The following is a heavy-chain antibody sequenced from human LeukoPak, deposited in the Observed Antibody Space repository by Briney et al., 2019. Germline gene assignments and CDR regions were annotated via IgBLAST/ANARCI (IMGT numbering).Heavy chain of an antibody. CDR1: GFTFSSYA. CDR3: AKVRSPYYYYGMDV. J-gene: IGHJ6*02. Sequence: GGSLRLSCAASGFTFSSYAMSWVRQAPGKGPEWVSAISGSGGSTYYADSVKGRFTISRDNSKNTLYLQMNSLRAEDTAVYYCAKVRSPYYYYGMDVWGQGTTVTVSS. D-gene: IGHD2-15*01. CDR2: ISGSGGST. V-gene: IGHV3-23*01.